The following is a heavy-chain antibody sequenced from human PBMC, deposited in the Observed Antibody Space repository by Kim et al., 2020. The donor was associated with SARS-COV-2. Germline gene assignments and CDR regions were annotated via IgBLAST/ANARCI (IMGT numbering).Heavy chain of an antibody. V-gene: IGHV1-69*13. CDR2: IIPIFGTA. J-gene: IGHJ3*02. Sequence: SVKVSCKASGGTFSSYAISWVRQAPGQGLEWMGGIIPIFGTANYAQKFQGRVTITADESTSTAYMELSSLRSEDTAVYYCARVGCSGGSCYSVHAFDIWGQGTMVTVSS. CDR3: ARVGCSGGSCYSVHAFDI. CDR1: GGTFSSYA. D-gene: IGHD2-15*01.